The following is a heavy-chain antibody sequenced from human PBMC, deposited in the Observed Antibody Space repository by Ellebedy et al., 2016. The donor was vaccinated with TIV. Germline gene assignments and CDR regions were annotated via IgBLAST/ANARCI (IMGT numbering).Heavy chain of an antibody. CDR1: GGSISSYY. CDR3: ARGRAAAGTSPLFDY. CDR2: IYTSGST. V-gene: IGHV4-4*07. D-gene: IGHD6-13*01. J-gene: IGHJ4*02. Sequence: SETLSLTXTVSGGSISSYYWSWIRQPAGKGLEWIGRIYTSGSTNYNPSLKSRVTISVDTSKNQFSLKLSSVTAADTAVYYCARGRAAAGTSPLFDYWGQGTLVTVSS.